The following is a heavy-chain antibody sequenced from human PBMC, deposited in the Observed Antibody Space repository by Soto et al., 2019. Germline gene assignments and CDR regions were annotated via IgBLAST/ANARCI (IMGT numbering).Heavy chain of an antibody. CDR3: ARAGRGYCISTSCSIDY. J-gene: IGHJ4*02. D-gene: IGHD2-2*01. CDR2: IIPIFGTA. Sequence: QVQLVQSGAEVKKPGSSVKVSCKASGGTFSSYAISWVRQAPGQGLEWMGGIIPIFGTANYAQKFQGRVTITADESTSTGYMELSSLRSEDTAVYYCARAGRGYCISTSCSIDYWGQGTLVTVSS. V-gene: IGHV1-69*12. CDR1: GGTFSSYA.